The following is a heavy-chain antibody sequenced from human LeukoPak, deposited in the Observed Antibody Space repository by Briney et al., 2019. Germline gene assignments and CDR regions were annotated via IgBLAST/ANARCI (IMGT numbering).Heavy chain of an antibody. CDR3: ARPTSYCSGGSCYHYDAFDI. J-gene: IGHJ3*02. Sequence: GRSLRLSCAASGFTFSTYALHWVRQAPGKGLEWLTVISHHETSEYYADSVKGRFTISRDNSKNTLYLQMNSLRAEDTAVYYCARPTSYCSGGSCYHYDAFDIWGQGTMVTVSS. D-gene: IGHD2-15*01. CDR2: ISHHETSE. V-gene: IGHV3-30-3*01. CDR1: GFTFSTYA.